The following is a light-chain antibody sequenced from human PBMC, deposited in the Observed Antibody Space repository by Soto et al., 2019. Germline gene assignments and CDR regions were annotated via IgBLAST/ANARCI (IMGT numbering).Light chain of an antibody. CDR3: QQYGGSPMYT. CDR2: GAS. J-gene: IGKJ2*01. Sequence: EIVLMQSPGTLSLSPGERATLSCRASQSVSNNYLAWYQQKPGQAPRLLIYGASRRATGIPDRFSGSGSGTDFTLTISRLEPEDFAVYSCQQYGGSPMYTFGQGTKMEIK. CDR1: QSVSNNY. V-gene: IGKV3-20*01.